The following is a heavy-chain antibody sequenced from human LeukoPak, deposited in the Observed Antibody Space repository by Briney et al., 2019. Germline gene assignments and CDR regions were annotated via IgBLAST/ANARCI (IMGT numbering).Heavy chain of an antibody. CDR3: ARTTLSGYCNPLGY. CDR1: GDSISSNNYY. Sequence: SETLSLTCIVSGDSISSNNYYWGWIRQPPGKGLEWLGSIYYTGTTYNNPSLKSRVTISVDTSKNQFSLKLSSVTAADTAVYYCARTTLSGYCNPLGYWGQGTLVTVSS. CDR2: IYYTGTT. J-gene: IGHJ4*02. V-gene: IGHV4-39*07. D-gene: IGHD3-22*01.